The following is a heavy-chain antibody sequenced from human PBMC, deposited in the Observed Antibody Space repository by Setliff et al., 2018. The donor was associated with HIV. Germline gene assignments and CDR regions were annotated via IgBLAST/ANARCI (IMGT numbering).Heavy chain of an antibody. CDR2: ISSSSYYI. CDR3: ASIELAAMVPVDY. D-gene: IGHD5-18*01. Sequence: LRLSCAASGFTFSSYAMNWVRQAPGKGLEWVSSISSSSYYISYADSVKGRFTISRDNAKNSLFLQMNSLRADDTAVYYCASIELAAMVPVDYWGQGTLVTVSS. CDR1: GFTFSSYA. J-gene: IGHJ4*02. V-gene: IGHV3-21*01.